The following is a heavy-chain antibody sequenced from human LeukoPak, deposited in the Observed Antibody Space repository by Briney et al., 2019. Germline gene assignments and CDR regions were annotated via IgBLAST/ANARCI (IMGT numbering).Heavy chain of an antibody. D-gene: IGHD3-10*01. J-gene: IGHJ2*01. Sequence: SETLSLTCTVPGGSISSYYWSWLRQPPGKGLEWIGYIYYSGSTTYNPSLKSRVTISVDTSKNQFSLNLNSVTAADTAVYYCARLEWGVINWYFDLWGRGTLVTVSS. CDR1: GGSISSYY. CDR3: ARLEWGVINWYFDL. V-gene: IGHV4-59*08. CDR2: IYYSGST.